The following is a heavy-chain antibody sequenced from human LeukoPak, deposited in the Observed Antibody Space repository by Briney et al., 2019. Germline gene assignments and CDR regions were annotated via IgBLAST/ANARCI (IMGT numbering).Heavy chain of an antibody. CDR1: GFTFSSYE. CDR2: ISSSGSSI. V-gene: IGHV3-48*03. J-gene: IGHJ6*02. D-gene: IGHD2-2*01. CDR3: ARDPRCSSMSCYRSSFYGMDV. Sequence: GGSLRLSCAASGFTFSSYEMNWVRQAPGKGLEWVSYISSSGSSIYYADSVKGRFTISRDNAKNSLYLQMNSLRAEDTAVYYCARDPRCSSMSCYRSSFYGMDVWGQGTTVTVSS.